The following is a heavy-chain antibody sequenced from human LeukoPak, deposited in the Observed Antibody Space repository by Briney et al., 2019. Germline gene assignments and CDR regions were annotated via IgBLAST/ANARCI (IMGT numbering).Heavy chain of an antibody. J-gene: IGHJ4*02. CDR2: VSGSGGST. CDR3: PKDPYDTSGYYFDY. CDR1: GFTFNSYA. D-gene: IGHD3-22*01. V-gene: IGHV3-23*01. Sequence: GGSLRLSCAASGFTFNSYAMSWVRQAPGKGLEWVSTVSGSGGSTYYADSVKGRFTISRDNSKNTLYLQMISLRAEDTAVYYCPKDPYDTSGYYFDYWGQGTLVTVSS.